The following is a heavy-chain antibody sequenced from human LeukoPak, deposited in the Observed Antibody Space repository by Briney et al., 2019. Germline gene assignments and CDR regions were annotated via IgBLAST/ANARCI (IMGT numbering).Heavy chain of an antibody. D-gene: IGHD5-18*01. V-gene: IGHV1-46*01. J-gene: IGHJ4*02. CDR2: INPSAGST. CDR1: GYTFTSYY. CDR3: ARGVVVHEYTYGTFDY. Sequence: ASVKVSCKASGYTFTSYYIHWVRRAPGQGLQWMGIINPSAGSTTYAQSFQVRVTMTRDTSTSTVYMELSGLRSEDTAVYYCARGVVVHEYTYGTFDYWGQGTLVTVSS.